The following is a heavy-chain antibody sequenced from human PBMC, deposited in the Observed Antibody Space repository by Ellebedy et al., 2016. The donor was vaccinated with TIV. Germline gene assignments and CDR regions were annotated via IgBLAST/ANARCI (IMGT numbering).Heavy chain of an antibody. J-gene: IGHJ5*02. CDR3: AKGSGSYSPNFFDP. Sequence: SLKISXEASGFIFINYGMNWVRQAPGKGLEWVSGISWNSGDIAYADSVKGRFTISRDNAKNSLYLRMNSLRAEDTALYYCAKGSGSYSPNFFDPWGQGTLVTVSS. CDR1: GFIFINYG. CDR2: ISWNSGDI. V-gene: IGHV3-9*01. D-gene: IGHD1-26*01.